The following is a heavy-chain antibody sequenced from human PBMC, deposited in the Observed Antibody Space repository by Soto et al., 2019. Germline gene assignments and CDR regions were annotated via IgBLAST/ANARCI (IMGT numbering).Heavy chain of an antibody. CDR3: ARIYCTNGVCYEFDH. D-gene: IGHD2-8*01. CDR2: INHSGST. V-gene: IGHV4-34*01. J-gene: IGHJ4*02. Sequence: PSETLSLTCAVYGGSFSGYYWSWIRQPPGKGLEWIGEINHSGSTNYNPSLKSRVTISVDTSKNQFSLKLSSVTAADTAVYYCARIYCTNGVCYEFDHWGQGTLVTVSS. CDR1: GGSFSGYY.